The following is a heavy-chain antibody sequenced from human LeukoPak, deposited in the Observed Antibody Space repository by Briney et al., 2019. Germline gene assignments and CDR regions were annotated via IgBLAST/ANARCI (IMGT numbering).Heavy chain of an antibody. CDR1: GFTSSSYW. Sequence: PGGSLRLSCAASGFTSSSYWMSWVRQAPGEGRGWGANIKQNGSEEYYVDSVTGRFTISRDNAKNSLYLQMNSLRAEDTAVYYCAREGYSGYDPLDYWGQGTLVIVSS. V-gene: IGHV3-7*01. CDR2: IKQNGSEE. D-gene: IGHD5-12*01. J-gene: IGHJ4*02. CDR3: AREGYSGYDPLDY.